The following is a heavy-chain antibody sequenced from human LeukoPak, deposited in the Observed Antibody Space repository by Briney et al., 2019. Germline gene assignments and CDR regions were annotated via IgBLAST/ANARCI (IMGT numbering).Heavy chain of an antibody. Sequence: GGSLRLSCAASGFTFDDFAMHWVRQAPGKGLQWVAFVRYDGTEKYYADSVKGRFTISKDTSKNTLYLQMNSLTVEDTAVYYCAKDLVRDRWFGESWGQGTLVTVSS. CDR2: VRYDGTEK. V-gene: IGHV3-30*02. CDR3: AKDLVRDRWFGES. J-gene: IGHJ5*02. D-gene: IGHD3-10*01. CDR1: GFTFDDFA.